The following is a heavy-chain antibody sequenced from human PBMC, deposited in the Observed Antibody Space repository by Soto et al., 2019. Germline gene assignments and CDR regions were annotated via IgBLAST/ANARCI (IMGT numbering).Heavy chain of an antibody. D-gene: IGHD6-19*01. Sequence: QVQLVESGGGVVQPGRSLRLSCAASGFTFSSYGMHWVRQAPGKGLEWVAVIWYDGSNKYYADSVKGRFTISRDNSKNTLYLQMNSLRAEDTAVYYCARDRIAVAAPNYYDYYGMDVW. CDR1: GFTFSSYG. CDR2: IWYDGSNK. J-gene: IGHJ6*01. CDR3: ARDRIAVAAPNYYDYYGMDV. V-gene: IGHV3-33*01.